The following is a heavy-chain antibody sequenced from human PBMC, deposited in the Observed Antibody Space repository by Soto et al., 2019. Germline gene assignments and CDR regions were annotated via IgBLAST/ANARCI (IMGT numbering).Heavy chain of an antibody. CDR2: INPSGGST. CDR3: ARDYGGQNVYFDY. CDR1: GYTFTSYY. V-gene: IGHV1-46*01. Sequence: QVQLVQSGAEVKKPGASVKVSCKASGYTFTSYYMHWVRQAPGQGLEWMGIINPSGGSTSYAQKFQGRVTMTRDTSTSTVYMELSSLRSENTAVYYCARDYGGQNVYFDYWGQGTLVTVSA. D-gene: IGHD4-17*01. J-gene: IGHJ4*02.